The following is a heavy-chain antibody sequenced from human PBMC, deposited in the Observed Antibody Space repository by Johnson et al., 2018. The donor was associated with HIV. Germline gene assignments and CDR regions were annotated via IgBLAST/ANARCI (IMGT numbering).Heavy chain of an antibody. V-gene: IGHV3-7*01. CDR3: ARDPSRLRQSDI. CDR1: GFMFSRYW. Sequence: VQVVESGGGLVQPGGSLRLSCAASGFMFSRYWMSWVRQAPGKGLEWVANIKQDGSEKYYVDSVKGRFTISRDNAKNSLYLQMNSLRAEDTAVYYCARDPSRLRQSDIWGQGTMVTVSS. CDR2: IKQDGSEK. D-gene: IGHD3-16*01. J-gene: IGHJ3*02.